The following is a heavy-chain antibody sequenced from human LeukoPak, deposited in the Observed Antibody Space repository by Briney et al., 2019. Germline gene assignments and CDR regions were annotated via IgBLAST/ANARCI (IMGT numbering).Heavy chain of an antibody. J-gene: IGHJ4*02. V-gene: IGHV3-21*01. CDR1: GFTLGDYA. CDR2: ISSSSSYI. D-gene: IGHD3-22*01. CDR3: ARDLPLFVSSGYLAPLDY. Sequence: GRSLTLSCTASGFTLGDYAMSWVRQAPGKGLEWVSSISSSSSYIYYADSVKGRFTISRDNAKNSLYLQMNSLRAEDTAVYYCARDLPLFVSSGYLAPLDYWGQGTLVTVSS.